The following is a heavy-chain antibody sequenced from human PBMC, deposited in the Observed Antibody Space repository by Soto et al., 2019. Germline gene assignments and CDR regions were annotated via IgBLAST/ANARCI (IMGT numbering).Heavy chain of an antibody. D-gene: IGHD2-8*01. CDR1: GVSISSGDYY. V-gene: IGHV4-30-4*01. J-gene: IGHJ6*02. CDR2: IYYSGNT. CDR3: ARYTNFSPYYHGVDV. Sequence: QVQLQESGPGLVKPSQSVSLTCTVSGVSISSGDYYWGWIRQPPGKGLEWIGYIYYSGNTNYAPSLGSRLTISIDTSRNQFSLHLMSVTAADTAIYYCARYTNFSPYYHGVDVWGQGTTVTVSS.